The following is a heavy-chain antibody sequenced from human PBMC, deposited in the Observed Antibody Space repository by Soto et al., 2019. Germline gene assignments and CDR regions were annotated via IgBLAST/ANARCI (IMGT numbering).Heavy chain of an antibody. J-gene: IGHJ5*02. CDR2: INPNSGGT. CDR1: GYTFTGYY. D-gene: IGHD2-2*01. V-gene: IGHV1-2*02. CDR3: ARGGLGYCSSTSCYREWFDP. Sequence: ASVKVSCKASGYTFTGYYMHWVRQAPGQGLEWMGWINPNSGGTNYAQKFQGRVTMTRDTSISTAYMELSRLRSDDTAVYYCARGGLGYCSSTSCYREWFDPWGQGTLVTVYS.